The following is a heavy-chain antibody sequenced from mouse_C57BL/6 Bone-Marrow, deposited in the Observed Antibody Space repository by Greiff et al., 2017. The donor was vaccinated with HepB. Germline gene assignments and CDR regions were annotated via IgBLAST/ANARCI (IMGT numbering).Heavy chain of an antibody. J-gene: IGHJ3*01. V-gene: IGHV1-7*01. CDR2: INPSSGYT. CDR3: ARRPYYGGSWFAY. Sequence: QVQLQQSGAELAKPGASVKLSCKASGYTFTSYWMHWVKQRPGQGLEWIGDINPSSGYTKYNQKFKDKATLTADKSSSTAYLQLSSLTYEDSAVYYCARRPYYGGSWFAYWGQGTLVTVSA. D-gene: IGHD1-1*01. CDR1: GYTFTSYW.